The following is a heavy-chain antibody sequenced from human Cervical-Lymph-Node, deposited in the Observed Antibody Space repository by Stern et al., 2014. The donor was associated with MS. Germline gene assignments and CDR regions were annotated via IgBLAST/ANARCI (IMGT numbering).Heavy chain of an antibody. J-gene: IGHJ6*02. V-gene: IGHV3-66*02. CDR3: ARGYCSSTSCYGRYYYGMDV. Sequence: EVQLVESGGGLVQPGGSLRLSCAASGFTVSSNYMNWVRQAPGKGLEWVSVIYSGGSTYYADSVKGRFTISRDNSKNTLYLQMNSLKTEDTAVYYCARGYCSSTSCYGRYYYGMDVWGQGTTVTVSS. CDR2: IYSGGST. CDR1: GFTVSSNY. D-gene: IGHD2-2*01.